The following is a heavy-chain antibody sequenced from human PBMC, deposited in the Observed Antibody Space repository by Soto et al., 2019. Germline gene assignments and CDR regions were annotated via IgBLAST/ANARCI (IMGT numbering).Heavy chain of an antibody. Sequence: ASVKVSCKASGGNLSSYAISWARQAPGQGLEWMGGIIPMFGTADYAQKFQGRVTVSADESANTAYMELNSLRSQDTAVYYCAGLSRAPNPYHYGIDIWGQGTTVTVSS. CDR2: IIPMFGTA. J-gene: IGHJ6*02. CDR3: AGLSRAPNPYHYGIDI. V-gene: IGHV1-69*13. CDR1: GGNLSSYA.